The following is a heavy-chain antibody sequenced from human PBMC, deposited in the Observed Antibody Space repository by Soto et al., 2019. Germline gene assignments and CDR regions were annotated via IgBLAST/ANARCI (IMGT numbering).Heavy chain of an antibody. J-gene: IGHJ6*02. Sequence: SVKVSCKASGGTFSSYAISWVRQAPGQGLEWMGGIIPIFGTANYAQKFQGRVTITADKSTSTAYMELSSLRSEDTAVYYCARELLGYCSSTSCPKGYYYYGMDVWGQGTTVPVSS. CDR2: IIPIFGTA. CDR1: GGTFSSYA. V-gene: IGHV1-69*06. CDR3: ARELLGYCSSTSCPKGYYYYGMDV. D-gene: IGHD2-2*01.